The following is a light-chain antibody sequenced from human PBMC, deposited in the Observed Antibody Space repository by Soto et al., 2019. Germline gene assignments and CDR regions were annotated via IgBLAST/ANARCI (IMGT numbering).Light chain of an antibody. CDR2: DAS. Sequence: DIQMTQSPSTLSASVGDRVTITCRASQSISSWLAWYQQKPGKAPNLLIYDASSLESGVPSRFSGSGSGTEFTLTISSRQPDDFATYYCQQYNSYPFTFGPGTKVDIK. V-gene: IGKV1-5*01. J-gene: IGKJ3*01. CDR3: QQYNSYPFT. CDR1: QSISSW.